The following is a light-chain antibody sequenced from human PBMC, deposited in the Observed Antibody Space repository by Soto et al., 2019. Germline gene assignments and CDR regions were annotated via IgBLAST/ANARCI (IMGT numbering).Light chain of an antibody. CDR2: DVS. CDR1: SSDVGGYNY. V-gene: IGLV2-14*01. CDR3: SSYTSSSTLAV. Sequence: QSVLTQPASVSGSPGQSITISCTGTSSDVGGYNYVSWYQQHPGKAPKLMIYDVSNRPSGVSNRFSGSKSGNTASLTISGLQAEDKADYYCSSYTSSSTLAVFGTGTKVTV. J-gene: IGLJ1*01.